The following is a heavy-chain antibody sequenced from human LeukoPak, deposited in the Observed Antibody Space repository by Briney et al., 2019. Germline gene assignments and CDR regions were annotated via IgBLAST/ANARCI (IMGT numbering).Heavy chain of an antibody. Sequence: GGSLRLSCAASGFTVSSNYMSWVRQAPGKGLEWVSVIYSGGSTYYADSVKGRFTISRDNAKNSLYLQMNSLRAEDTAVYYCARGELPSPYYYYYYMDVWGKGTTVTVSS. CDR1: GFTVSSNY. CDR2: IYSGGST. CDR3: ARGELPSPYYYYYYMDV. J-gene: IGHJ6*03. D-gene: IGHD1-26*01. V-gene: IGHV3-53*01.